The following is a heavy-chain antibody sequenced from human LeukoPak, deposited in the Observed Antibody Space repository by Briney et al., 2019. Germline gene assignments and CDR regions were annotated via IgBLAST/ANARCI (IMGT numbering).Heavy chain of an antibody. J-gene: IGHJ4*02. CDR2: ISYDGSNK. Sequence: GRSLRLSCAASGFTFSSYAMHWVRQAPGKGLEWVAVISYDGSNKYYADSVKGRFTISRDNSKNTLYLQMNSLRAEDTAVYYCARDLRRYSSSWYYFDYWGQGTLVTVSS. V-gene: IGHV3-30*04. CDR1: GFTFSSYA. D-gene: IGHD6-13*01. CDR3: ARDLRRYSSSWYYFDY.